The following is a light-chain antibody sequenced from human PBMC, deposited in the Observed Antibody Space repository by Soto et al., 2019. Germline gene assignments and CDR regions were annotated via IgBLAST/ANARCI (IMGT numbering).Light chain of an antibody. V-gene: IGKV1-27*01. Sequence: DIQMTQSPSSLSASVGDRVTITCRASQGITYYLGWYQLKPGKVPKLLIYAASTLQSGVPSRFTGSGSGTDFTLTINSLQPEYVATYYCQNYNSVPLTFGGGTKVEIK. CDR2: AAS. J-gene: IGKJ4*01. CDR3: QNYNSVPLT. CDR1: QGITYY.